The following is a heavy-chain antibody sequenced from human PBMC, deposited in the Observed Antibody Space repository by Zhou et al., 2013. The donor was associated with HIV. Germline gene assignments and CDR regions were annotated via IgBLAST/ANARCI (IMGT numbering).Heavy chain of an antibody. Sequence: QVQLVQSGAEVKKPGSSVKVSCKASGGTFSNYAFSWVRLAPGQGLEWLGDIVPIFNKPKYAQKFQGRVTIFADEPTTTAYMELSSLTSDDTAVYYCAIKGTVDRGWFDPWGQGTLVSVSS. CDR2: IVPIFNKP. J-gene: IGHJ5*02. V-gene: IGHV1-69*12. D-gene: IGHD7-27*01. CDR1: GGTFSNYA. CDR3: AIKGTVDRGWFDP.